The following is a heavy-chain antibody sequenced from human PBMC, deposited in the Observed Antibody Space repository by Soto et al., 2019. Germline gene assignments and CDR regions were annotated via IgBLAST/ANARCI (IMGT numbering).Heavy chain of an antibody. J-gene: IGHJ6*03. CDR1: GGSISRYF. CDR2: IYYSGST. D-gene: IGHD3-16*01. V-gene: IGHV4-59*13. Sequence: SKTLSLTCTVSGGSISRYFWSWIRQPPGKGLQWIGHIYYSGSTDYNPSLKSRVAISVDASKTHFSLRLNSVTAADAAVYYCATYDSPYYYMDVWGKGTTVTVSS. CDR3: ATYDSPYYYMDV.